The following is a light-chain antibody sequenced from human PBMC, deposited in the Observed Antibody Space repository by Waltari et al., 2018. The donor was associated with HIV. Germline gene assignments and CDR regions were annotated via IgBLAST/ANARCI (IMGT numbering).Light chain of an antibody. CDR1: SSDVGSYNL. CDR3: CSYAGSSTYV. CDR2: EGS. Sequence: QSALTQPASVSGPPGQSITISSTGTSSDVGSYNLFSWYQQHPGKAPKLMIYEGSKRPSGVSNRFSGSKSGNTASLTISGLQAEDEADYYCCSYAGSSTYVFGTGTKVTVL. J-gene: IGLJ1*01. V-gene: IGLV2-23*01.